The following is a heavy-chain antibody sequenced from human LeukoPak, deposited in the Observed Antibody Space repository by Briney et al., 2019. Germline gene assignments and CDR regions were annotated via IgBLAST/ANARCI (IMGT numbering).Heavy chain of an antibody. D-gene: IGHD3-22*01. Sequence: SETLSLTCTVSGGSISSSSYYWGWIRQPPGKGLEWIGSIYYSGSTYYNPSLKSRVTISVDTSKNQFSLKLSSVTAADTAVYYCARTYYYDSSGYYKGEYYFDYWGQGTLVTVSS. CDR1: GGSISSSSYY. J-gene: IGHJ4*02. V-gene: IGHV4-39*07. CDR3: ARTYYYDSSGYYKGEYYFDY. CDR2: IYYSGST.